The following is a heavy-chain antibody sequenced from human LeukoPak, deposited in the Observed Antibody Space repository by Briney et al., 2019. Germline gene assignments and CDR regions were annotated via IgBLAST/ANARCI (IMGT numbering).Heavy chain of an antibody. Sequence: GGSLRLSCVASGFTFSNYWMTWVRQAPGKGLEWAANIKQDGSEKYYVDSVKGRFTISRDNAKNSLYLQMDSLRAEDTAVYYCTRGGNHHGYWGQGSLVTVSS. V-gene: IGHV3-7*05. D-gene: IGHD1-14*01. CDR1: GFTFSNYW. CDR2: IKQDGSEK. J-gene: IGHJ4*02. CDR3: TRGGNHHGY.